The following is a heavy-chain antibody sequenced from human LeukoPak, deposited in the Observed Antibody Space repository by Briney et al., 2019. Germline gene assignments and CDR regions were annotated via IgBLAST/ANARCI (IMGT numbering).Heavy chain of an antibody. V-gene: IGHV3-23*01. CDR3: AKGMVRGVIITY. CDR2: ISGSGSST. Sequence: GGSLRLSCAASGFTFSSYAVSWVRQAPGKGLEWVSAISGSGSSTYYADSVKGRFTISRDNSKNTLYLQMNSLRAEDTAVYYCAKGMVRGVIITYWGQGTLVTVSS. CDR1: GFTFSSYA. J-gene: IGHJ4*02. D-gene: IGHD3-10*01.